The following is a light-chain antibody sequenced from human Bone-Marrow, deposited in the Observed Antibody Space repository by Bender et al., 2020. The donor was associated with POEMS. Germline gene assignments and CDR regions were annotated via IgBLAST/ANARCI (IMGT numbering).Light chain of an antibody. CDR1: SSNIGNHG. J-gene: IGLJ3*02. CDR3: QSADSSGTYL. V-gene: IGLV1-44*01. Sequence: QSVVTQPPSLSEAPRQRVTISCSGSSSNIGNHGVNWYHQFPGTAPKPLIYRNNQRPSGVPDRFSGSSSGTTVTLTISGVQAEDEADYHCQSADSSGTYLFGGGTKLTVL. CDR2: RNN.